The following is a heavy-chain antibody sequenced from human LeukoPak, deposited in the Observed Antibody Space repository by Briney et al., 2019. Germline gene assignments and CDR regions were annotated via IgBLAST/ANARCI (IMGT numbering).Heavy chain of an antibody. D-gene: IGHD1-26*01. CDR1: GFTFSSYS. CDR3: ARGIGGSYGEFDY. Sequence: GGSLRLSCAASGFTFSSYSMNWVRQAPGKGLKWVSSISSSSSYIYYADSVKGRFTISRDNAKNSLYLQMNSLRAEDTAVYYCARGIGGSYGEFDYWGQGTLVTVSS. V-gene: IGHV3-21*01. J-gene: IGHJ4*02. CDR2: ISSSSSYI.